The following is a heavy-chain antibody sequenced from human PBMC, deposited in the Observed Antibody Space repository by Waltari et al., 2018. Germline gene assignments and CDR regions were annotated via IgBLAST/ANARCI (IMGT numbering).Heavy chain of an antibody. CDR1: GYTFTGYY. CDR3: ARAITGTKNWYFDL. V-gene: IGHV1-2*06. CDR2: INPNSGGT. D-gene: IGHD1-7*01. Sequence: QVQLVQSGAEVKKPGASVKVSCKASGYTFTGYYMHWVRQAPGQGLEWMGRINPNSGGTNYAQKVQGRVTMTRNTSISTAYMELSRLRSDDTAVYYCARAITGTKNWYFDLWGRGTLVTVSS. J-gene: IGHJ2*01.